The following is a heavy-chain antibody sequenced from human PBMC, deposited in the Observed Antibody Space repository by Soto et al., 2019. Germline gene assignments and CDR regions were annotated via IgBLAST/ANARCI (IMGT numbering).Heavy chain of an antibody. J-gene: IGHJ5*02. V-gene: IGHV3-30-3*01. D-gene: IGHD1-20*01. CDR3: ARGRYNWNDAWFDP. Sequence: GGSLRLSCAASGFTFSDYYMSWIRQAPGKGLEWVAVISYDGSNKYYADSVKGRFTISRDNSKNTLYLQMNSLRAEDTAVYYCARGRYNWNDAWFDPWGQGTLVTVSS. CDR2: ISYDGSNK. CDR1: GFTFSDYY.